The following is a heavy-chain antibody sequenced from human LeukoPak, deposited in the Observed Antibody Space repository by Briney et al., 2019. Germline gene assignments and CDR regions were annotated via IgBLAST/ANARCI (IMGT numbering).Heavy chain of an antibody. CDR1: GFTVSSNY. CDR2: IYSGGST. J-gene: IGHJ2*01. D-gene: IGHD4-17*01. Sequence: GGSLRLSCAASGFTVSSNYMSWVRQAPGKGLEWVSVIYSGGSTYYADSVKGRFTISRHNSKNTLYLQMNSLRAEDTAVYYCARELQDYGDSDWYFDLWGRGTLVTVSS. CDR3: ARELQDYGDSDWYFDL. V-gene: IGHV3-53*04.